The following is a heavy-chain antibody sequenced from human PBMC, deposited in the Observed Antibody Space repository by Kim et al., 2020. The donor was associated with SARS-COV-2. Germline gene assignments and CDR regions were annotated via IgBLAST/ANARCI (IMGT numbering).Heavy chain of an antibody. D-gene: IGHD3-10*01. Sequence: GGSLRLSCAASEFTFRSHAMHWVRQAPGKGLEWVAMISYDGSGKSSADSVKGRFTISRDNSMNTLFLQMNSLRLEDTAVYYCARDYYGLGSYVTGMDVWG. J-gene: IGHJ6*01. V-gene: IGHV3-30*04. CDR3: ARDYYGLGSYVTGMDV. CDR1: EFTFRSHA. CDR2: ISYDGSGK.